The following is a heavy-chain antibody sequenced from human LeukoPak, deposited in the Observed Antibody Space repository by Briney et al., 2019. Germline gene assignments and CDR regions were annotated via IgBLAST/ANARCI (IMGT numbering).Heavy chain of an antibody. J-gene: IGHJ6*02. CDR3: ARDVRYSSGWYNYYYYYGMDV. CDR1: GGSISSGGYY. V-gene: IGHV4-31*03. D-gene: IGHD6-19*01. Sequence: PSETLSLTCTVSGGSISSGGYYWSWIRQHPGKGLEWIGYIYYSGSTYYNPSLKSRVTISVDTSKNQFSLKLSSVTAADTAVYYCARDVRYSSGWYNYYYYYGMDVWGQGTTVTVSS. CDR2: IYYSGST.